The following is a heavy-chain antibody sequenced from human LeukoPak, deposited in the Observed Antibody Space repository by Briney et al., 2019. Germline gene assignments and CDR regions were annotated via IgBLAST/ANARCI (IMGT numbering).Heavy chain of an antibody. CDR1: GDTFSSYA. CDR3: AREKDIVVVPAAPHGAFDI. CDR2: IIPIFGTA. J-gene: IGHJ3*02. Sequence: ASVKVSCKASGDTFSSYAISWVRQAPGQGLEWMGGIIPIFGTANYAQKFQGRVTITADESTSTAYMELSSLRSEDTAVYYCAREKDIVVVPAAPHGAFDIWGQGTMVTVSS. V-gene: IGHV1-69*13. D-gene: IGHD2-2*01.